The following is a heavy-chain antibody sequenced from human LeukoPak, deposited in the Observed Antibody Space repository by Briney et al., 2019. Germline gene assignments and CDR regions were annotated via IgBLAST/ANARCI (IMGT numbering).Heavy chain of an antibody. J-gene: IGHJ4*02. Sequence: GGSLRLSCAASGFTLSSYCISWVRQAPGKGLEWVANIKEEGSEKYYVDSVKGRFTISRDNAKNSLYLQMNSLRAEDTAVYYCARRVTFGGVIVQGLDYWGQGTLVTVSS. CDR3: ARRVTFGGVIVQGLDY. CDR2: IKEEGSEK. D-gene: IGHD3-16*02. CDR1: GFTLSSYC. V-gene: IGHV3-7*01.